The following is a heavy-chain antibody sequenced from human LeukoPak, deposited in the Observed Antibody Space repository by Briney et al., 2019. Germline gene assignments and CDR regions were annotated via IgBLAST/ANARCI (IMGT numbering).Heavy chain of an antibody. J-gene: IGHJ4*02. Sequence: PSETLSLTCTVSGGSISNYYWSWIRQPAGKGLEWIGRIYTSGSTNYNPSLKSRVTISVDKSKNQFSLKLSSVTAADTAVYYCARVKRDGGTYYYFDYWGQGTLVTVSS. CDR3: ARVKRDGGTYYYFDY. CDR2: IYTSGST. D-gene: IGHD3-10*01. CDR1: GGSISNYY. V-gene: IGHV4-4*07.